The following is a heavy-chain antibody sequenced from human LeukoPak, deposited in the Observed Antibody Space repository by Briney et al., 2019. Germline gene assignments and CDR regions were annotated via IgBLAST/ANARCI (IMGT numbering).Heavy chain of an antibody. V-gene: IGHV4-30-2*01. D-gene: IGHD3-10*01. CDR2: IYHSGST. CDR3: ARRIPHYYGSGSPSHYFDY. Sequence: SQTLSLTCAVSGGSISSGGYSWSWIRQPPGKGLEWIGYIYHSGSTYYNPSLMSRVTISVDRSKNQFPLKLSSVTAADTAVYYCARRIPHYYGSGSPSHYFDYWGQGTLVTVSS. J-gene: IGHJ4*02. CDR1: GGSISSGGYS.